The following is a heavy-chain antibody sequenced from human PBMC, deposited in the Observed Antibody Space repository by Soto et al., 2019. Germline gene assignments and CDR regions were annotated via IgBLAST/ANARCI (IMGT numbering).Heavy chain of an antibody. CDR2: IIPIFGTA. V-gene: IGHV1-69*13. Sequence: SVKVSCKASGGTFSSYAISWVLQAPGQGLEWMGGIIPIFGTANYAQKFQGRVTITADESTSTAYMELSSLRSEDTAVYYCARRGPELYASRRYYYYYGMDVWGQGTTVTVSS. CDR1: GGTFSSYA. D-gene: IGHD2-8*01. J-gene: IGHJ6*02. CDR3: ARRGPELYASRRYYYYYGMDV.